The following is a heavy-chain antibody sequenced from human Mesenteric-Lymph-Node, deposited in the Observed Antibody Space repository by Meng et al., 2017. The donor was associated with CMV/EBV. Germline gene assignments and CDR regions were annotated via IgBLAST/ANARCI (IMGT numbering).Heavy chain of an antibody. D-gene: IGHD2-2*02. Sequence: GESLKISCAASGFTFSSYAMHWVRQAPGKGLEWVSAFSGSGGSTYYADSVKGRFTISRDNSKNTLYLQMNSLRAEDTAVYYCAKGWQYCSSTSCYTAGMDVWGQGTTVTVSS. CDR3: AKGWQYCSSTSCYTAGMDV. CDR2: FSGSGGST. J-gene: IGHJ6*02. CDR1: GFTFSSYA. V-gene: IGHV3-23*01.